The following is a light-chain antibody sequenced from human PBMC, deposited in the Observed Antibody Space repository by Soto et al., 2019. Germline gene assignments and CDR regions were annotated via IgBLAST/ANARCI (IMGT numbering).Light chain of an antibody. CDR2: DAS. Sequence: DIQMTQSPSSLSASLGDTVTITCQASQDISNYLNWYQQKPGKAPKLLIYDASNLETGVPSRFSGSGSGTDFTFTISSLQPEDIATYYCQQYDNLPWTFGQGTKVDI. CDR1: QDISNY. V-gene: IGKV1-33*01. J-gene: IGKJ1*01. CDR3: QQYDNLPWT.